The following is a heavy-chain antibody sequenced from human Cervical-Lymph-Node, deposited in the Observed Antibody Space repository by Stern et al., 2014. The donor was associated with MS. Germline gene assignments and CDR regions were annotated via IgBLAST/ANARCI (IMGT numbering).Heavy chain of an antibody. D-gene: IGHD1-26*01. CDR1: GYSFTLYW. V-gene: IGHV5-51*01. J-gene: IGHJ4*02. Sequence: EVKMVESGAEMKQPGESLKMSWKGSGYSFTLYWIGWGRQMPGKGLEWMGIIYPVDSDTRYSPSFQGQVTISADKSISTAYLQWSSLKASDTAMYYCAALVRGSYFYWGQGTLVTVSS. CDR3: AALVRGSYFY. CDR2: IYPVDSDT.